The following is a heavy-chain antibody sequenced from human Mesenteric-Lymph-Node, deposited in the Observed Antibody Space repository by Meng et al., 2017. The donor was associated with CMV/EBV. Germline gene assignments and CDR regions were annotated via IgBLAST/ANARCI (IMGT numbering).Heavy chain of an antibody. CDR1: CGSFSGYY. CDR3: ARHQRWLKSEGGFNY. D-gene: IGHD4-23*01. CDR2: INHSGST. V-gene: IGHV4-34*01. J-gene: IGHJ4*02. Sequence: QGQLQQWGAVLLKPSEPLSLTCAVYCGSFSGYYWSWIRQPPGKGLEWIGEINHSGSTNYNPSLKSRVTISVDTSKNQFSLKLSSVTAADTAVYYCARHQRWLKSEGGFNYWGQGTLVTVSS.